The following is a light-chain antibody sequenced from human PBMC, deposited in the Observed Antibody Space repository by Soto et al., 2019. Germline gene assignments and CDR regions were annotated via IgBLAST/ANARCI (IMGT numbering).Light chain of an antibody. J-gene: IGKJ1*01. Sequence: DIQMTQSPSTLSASVGDTVTITCRASQSVSIWLAWYQKKPGKAPQVLIWDASTLQRGVPSRFSGSGSGIEFTLTISSLQPEDFATYYCQQYNGYSTWTFGQGTKVEIK. CDR1: QSVSIW. CDR2: DAS. V-gene: IGKV1-5*01. CDR3: QQYNGYSTWT.